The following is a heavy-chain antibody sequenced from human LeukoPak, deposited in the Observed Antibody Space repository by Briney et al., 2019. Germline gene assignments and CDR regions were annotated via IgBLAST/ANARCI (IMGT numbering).Heavy chain of an antibody. V-gene: IGHV4-59*01. Sequence: PSETLSLTCTASGGSISSYYWSWIRQPPGKGLEWIGYIYYSGSTNYNPSLKSRVTISVDTSKNQFSLKLSSVTAADTAVYYCAGSSSWYYFDYWGQGTLVTVSS. J-gene: IGHJ4*02. CDR2: IYYSGST. CDR3: AGSSSWYYFDY. CDR1: GGSISSYY. D-gene: IGHD6-13*01.